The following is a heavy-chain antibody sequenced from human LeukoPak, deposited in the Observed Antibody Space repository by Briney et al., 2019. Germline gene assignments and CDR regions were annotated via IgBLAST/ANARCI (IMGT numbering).Heavy chain of an antibody. D-gene: IGHD3-10*01. CDR3: AREGGDYGSVSPVYFDY. CDR2: ISAYNGNT. Sequence: ASVKVSCKASGYTFTSYGISWVRQAPGQGLEWMGWISAYNGNTNYAQKLQGRVTMTTDTSTSTAYMELRSLRSDDTAVYYCAREGGDYGSVSPVYFDYWGQGTLVTVSS. CDR1: GYTFTSYG. J-gene: IGHJ4*02. V-gene: IGHV1-18*01.